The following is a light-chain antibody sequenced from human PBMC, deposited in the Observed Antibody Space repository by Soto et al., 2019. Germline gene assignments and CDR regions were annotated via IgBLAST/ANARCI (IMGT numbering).Light chain of an antibody. Sequence: IQMTQSPSSLSASVGDRVTITCRSSQSISSYLNWYHQKPGKAPKLLIYAASSLQSGVPSRFSGSGSGTDFTLTISRLEPEDFAVYYCQRYGSFGQGTKVDIK. J-gene: IGKJ1*01. V-gene: IGKV1-39*02. CDR3: QRYGS. CDR1: QSISSY. CDR2: AAS.